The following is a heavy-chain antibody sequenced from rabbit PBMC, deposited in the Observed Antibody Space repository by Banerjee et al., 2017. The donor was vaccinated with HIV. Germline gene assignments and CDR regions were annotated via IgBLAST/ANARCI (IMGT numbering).Heavy chain of an antibody. CDR1: GFSFSSNYW. CDR2: IGAGST. Sequence: QEQLEESGGDLVKPEGSLTLTCTASGFSFSSNYWLCWVRQAPGKGLEWIACIGAGSTYYATWAKGRFTISKTSSTTVTLQMTSLTAADTATYFCARERAGDAAYGYVGHDGFDPWGPGTLVTVS. V-gene: IGHV1S45*01. CDR3: ARERAGDAAYGYVGHDGFDP. J-gene: IGHJ2*01. D-gene: IGHD6-1*01.